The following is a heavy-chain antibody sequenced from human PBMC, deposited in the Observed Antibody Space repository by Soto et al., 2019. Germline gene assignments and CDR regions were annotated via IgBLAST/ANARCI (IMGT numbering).Heavy chain of an antibody. CDR3: ARQGGSYLHWYFDL. CDR1: GGSISSSSYY. J-gene: IGHJ2*01. CDR2: IYYSGST. Sequence: QLQLQESGPGLVKPSETLSLTCTVSGGSISSSSYYWGWIRQPPGKGLEWIGNIYYSGSTSYNPSLKSRVTISVDTSNNQFSLKLRSVTAADTAVYYCARQGGSYLHWYFDLWVRGTLVTVSS. D-gene: IGHD1-26*01. V-gene: IGHV4-39*01.